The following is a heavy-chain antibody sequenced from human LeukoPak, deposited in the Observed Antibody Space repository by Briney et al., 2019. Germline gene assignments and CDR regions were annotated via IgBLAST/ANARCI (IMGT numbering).Heavy chain of an antibody. D-gene: IGHD1-7*01. CDR2: IKNKIHSGTT. CDR3: TTGKLELSPY. V-gene: IGHV3-15*01. Sequence: GGSPRLSCAASGFTFSNAWMSWVRQAPGKGLEWVGHIKNKIHSGTTDYAAPVKGRFTISRDDSKNTLYLQMNSLRTEDTAVYYCTTGKLELSPYWGQGTLVTVSS. CDR1: GFTFSNAW. J-gene: IGHJ4*02.